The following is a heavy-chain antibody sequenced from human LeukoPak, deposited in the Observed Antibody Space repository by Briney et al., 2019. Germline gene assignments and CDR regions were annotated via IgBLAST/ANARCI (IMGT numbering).Heavy chain of an antibody. CDR2: IYYSGST. CDR1: GGSISSYY. CDR3: ARVVVAPYYYYYYMDV. V-gene: IGHV4-59*01. D-gene: IGHD2-15*01. Sequence: SETLSLTCTVSGGSISSYYWSWIRQPPGKGLEWIGYIYYSGSTNYNPSLKSRVTISVDTSENQFSLKLSSVTAADTAVYYCARVVVAPYYYYYYMDVWGKGTTVTVSS. J-gene: IGHJ6*03.